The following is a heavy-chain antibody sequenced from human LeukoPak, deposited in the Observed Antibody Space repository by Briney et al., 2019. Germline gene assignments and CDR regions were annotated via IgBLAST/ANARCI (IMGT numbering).Heavy chain of an antibody. D-gene: IGHD6-19*01. J-gene: IGHJ4*02. CDR1: GFTVSSNY. Sequence: TGGSRRLSCAASGFTVSSNYMTWVRQAPGKGLEWVSLIYSGGTTYYADPVKGRFTISRDNSKNTLYLQMNSLRAEDTAVYYCARDSWSVAGLYYWGQGTVVTVSS. CDR2: IYSGGTT. V-gene: IGHV3-66*01. CDR3: ARDSWSVAGLYY.